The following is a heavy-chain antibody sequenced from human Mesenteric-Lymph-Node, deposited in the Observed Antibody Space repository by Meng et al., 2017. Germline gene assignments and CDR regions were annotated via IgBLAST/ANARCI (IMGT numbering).Heavy chain of an antibody. D-gene: IGHD2-15*01. V-gene: IGHV3-7*01. Sequence: LSLTCAASGFTFSSYWMSWVRQAPGKGLEWVANIKQDGSEKYYVDSVKGRFTISRDNAKNSLYLQMNSLRAEDTAVYYCASDHCSGGSCRDYWGQGTLVTVSS. CDR1: GFTFSSYW. CDR3: ASDHCSGGSCRDY. J-gene: IGHJ4*02. CDR2: IKQDGSEK.